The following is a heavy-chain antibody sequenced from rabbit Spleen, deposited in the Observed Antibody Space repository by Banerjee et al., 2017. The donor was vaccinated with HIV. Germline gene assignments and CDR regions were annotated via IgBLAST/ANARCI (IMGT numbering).Heavy chain of an antibody. V-gene: IGHV1S40*01. CDR1: GFDLSSDYY. D-gene: IGHD2-1*01. J-gene: IGHJ3*01. CDR3: ARDDYVYDNWGWNHATRLDL. Sequence: QSLEESGGDLVKPGASLTLTCTASGFDLSSDYYMCWVRQAPGKGLEWIACIDGDSTGSTYYASWAKGRFTISKTSSTTVTLQMTSLTAADTATYFCARDDYVYDNWGWNHATRLDLWGPGTLVTVS. CDR2: IDGDSTGST.